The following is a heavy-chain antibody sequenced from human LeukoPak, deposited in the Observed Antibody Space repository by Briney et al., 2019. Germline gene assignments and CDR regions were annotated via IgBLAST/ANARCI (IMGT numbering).Heavy chain of an antibody. J-gene: IGHJ6*02. D-gene: IGHD5-24*01. CDR3: ARGRREWLQFPRTRLDYYYGMDV. CDR1: GYTFTSYD. V-gene: IGHV1-8*01. CDR2: MNPNSGNT. Sequence: GASVKVSCKASGYTFTSYDINWVRQATGQGLEWMGWMNPNSGNTGYAQKFQGRVTMTRNTSISTAYMELSSLRSEDTAVYYCARGRREWLQFPRTRLDYYYGMDVWGQGTTVTVSS.